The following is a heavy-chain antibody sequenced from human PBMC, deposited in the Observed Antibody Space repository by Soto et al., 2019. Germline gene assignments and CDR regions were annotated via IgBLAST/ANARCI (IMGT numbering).Heavy chain of an antibody. CDR2: IHSGNSA. CDR1: GLIVNNNY. Sequence: EMQLVESGGGLVNPGGSLRLSCAASGLIVNNNYMNWVRQAPGKGLEWVSVIHSGNSASYADSVMGRFTISSHNSKNMVYLQRNSLRAEDTAVYYCARDPGYCSGGICYRYMDVWGKGTTVTVSS. J-gene: IGHJ6*03. D-gene: IGHD2-15*01. V-gene: IGHV3-53*04. CDR3: ARDPGYCSGGICYRYMDV.